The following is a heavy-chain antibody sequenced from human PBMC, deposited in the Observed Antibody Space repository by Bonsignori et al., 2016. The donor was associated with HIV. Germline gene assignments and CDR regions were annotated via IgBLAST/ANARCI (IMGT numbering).Heavy chain of an antibody. CDR1: GFTVSSNY. D-gene: IGHD4-17*01. CDR2: IYSGGST. V-gene: IGHV3-66*01. CDR3: ARDGPPGPVDAFDI. J-gene: IGHJ3*02. Sequence: GESLKISCAASGFTVSSNYMSWVRQAPGKGLEWVSVIYSGGSTYYADSVKGRFTISRDNSKNTLYLQMNSLRAEDTAVYYCARDGPPGPVDAFDIWGQGTMVTVSS.